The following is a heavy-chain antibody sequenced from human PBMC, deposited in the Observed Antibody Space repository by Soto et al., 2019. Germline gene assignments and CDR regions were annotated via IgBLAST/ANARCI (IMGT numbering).Heavy chain of an antibody. CDR2: ISGSGGST. CDR1: GFTFSSYA. CDR3: AKDGNPIPYLTGYYRLGWFDP. J-gene: IGHJ5*02. D-gene: IGHD3-9*01. Sequence: GGSLRLSCAASGFTFSSYAMSWVRQAPGKGLEWVSAISGSGGSTYYADSVKGRFTISRDNSKNTLYLQMNSLRAEDTAVYYCAKDGNPIPYLTGYYRLGWFDPWGQGTLVTSPQ. V-gene: IGHV3-23*01.